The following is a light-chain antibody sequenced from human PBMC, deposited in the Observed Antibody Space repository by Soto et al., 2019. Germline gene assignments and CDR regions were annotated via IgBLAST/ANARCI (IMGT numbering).Light chain of an antibody. CDR1: QSVSSSY. Sequence: EIVLTQSPGTLSLSPGERATLSCRASQSVSSSYIAWYQRRPGQAPRLLIFGASYRATGIPDRFSGSGSGTVFTLTIIRLEPEDFAVYYCQQYSSSPPEFTFGPGTKVDSK. J-gene: IGKJ3*01. CDR2: GAS. V-gene: IGKV3-20*01. CDR3: QQYSSSPPEFT.